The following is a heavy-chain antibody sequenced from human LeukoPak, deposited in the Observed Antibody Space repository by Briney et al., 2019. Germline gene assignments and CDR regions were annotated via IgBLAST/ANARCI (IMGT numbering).Heavy chain of an antibody. V-gene: IGHV3-30-3*01. CDR2: ITHDGSNK. CDR1: GFTFENYR. J-gene: IGHJ4*02. Sequence: GGSLRLSCAASGFTFENYRMHWVRQAPGKGLEWVSLITHDGSNKYYADSVKGRFTISRDNSKNTVHLQMSSLRTEDTAVYYCARDLLDCGGPKCSDYGGQGTLVTVSS. D-gene: IGHD2-21*01. CDR3: ARDLLDCGGPKCSDY.